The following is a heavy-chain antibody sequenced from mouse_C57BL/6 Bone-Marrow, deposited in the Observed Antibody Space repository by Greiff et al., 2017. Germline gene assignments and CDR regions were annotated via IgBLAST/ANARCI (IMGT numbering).Heavy chain of an antibody. CDR3: ARIGSSPYWYFDV. V-gene: IGHV5-17*01. CDR2: ISSGSSTT. Sequence: EVKLMESGGGLVKPGGSLKLSCAASGFTFSDYGMHWVRQAPEKGLEWVAYISSGSSTTYYADTVKGRFTIYRDNAKNTLFLQMTSLRSEDTAMYYCARIGSSPYWYFDVWGTGTTVTVSS. CDR1: GFTFSDYG. D-gene: IGHD1-1*01. J-gene: IGHJ1*03.